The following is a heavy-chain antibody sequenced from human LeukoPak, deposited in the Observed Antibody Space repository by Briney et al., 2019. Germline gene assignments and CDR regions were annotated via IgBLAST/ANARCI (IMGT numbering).Heavy chain of an antibody. J-gene: IGHJ4*02. D-gene: IGHD3-10*01. V-gene: IGHV3-9*01. CDR1: GFTFDDYA. CDR2: ISWNSGSI. CDR3: AKGWGSNYYGSGLLFDY. Sequence: GGSLRLSCAASGFTFDDYAMHWVRQAPGKGLEWVSGISWNSGSIGYADSVKGRFTISRDNAKNSLYLQMNSLSAEDTALYYCAKGWGSNYYGSGLLFDYWGQGTLVTVSS.